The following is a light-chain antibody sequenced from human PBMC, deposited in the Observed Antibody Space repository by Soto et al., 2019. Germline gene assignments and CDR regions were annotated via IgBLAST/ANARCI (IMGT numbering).Light chain of an antibody. V-gene: IGKV1-9*01. CDR3: QQLYSFPLT. CDR2: DAS. CDR1: QDFSNF. Sequence: DIQFTQSPSFLSASIGDRVTITCRASQDFSNFLAWYQQKPGRAPKLLMYDASTLQSGVPSRFSGSGSGTEFTHTISSLQPEDFATYYCQQLYSFPLTFGGGTKVDFK. J-gene: IGKJ4*01.